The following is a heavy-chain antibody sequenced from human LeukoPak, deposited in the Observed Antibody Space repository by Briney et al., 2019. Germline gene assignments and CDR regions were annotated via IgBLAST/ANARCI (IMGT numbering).Heavy chain of an antibody. V-gene: IGHV3-53*01. Sequence: GRSLRLSCAASGFTFSNHGMHWVRQAPGKGLEWVSIIYSDGSTKYADSVKGRFTISRDNSENTVYLQMNSLRGEDTAVYYCARGGHNPGLFDYWGQGTLVTVSS. CDR3: ARGGHNPGLFDY. J-gene: IGHJ4*02. CDR1: GFTFSNHG. D-gene: IGHD5-24*01. CDR2: IYSDGST.